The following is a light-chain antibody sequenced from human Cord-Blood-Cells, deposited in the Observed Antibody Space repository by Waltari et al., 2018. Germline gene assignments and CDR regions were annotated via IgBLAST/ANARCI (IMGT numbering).Light chain of an antibody. CDR3: QQYYSTPYT. CDR2: WAS. V-gene: IGKV4-1*01. CDR1: QSVLYSSNNKNY. Sequence: DIVMTQPPDSLAVSLVKKATINCKSSQSVLYSSNNKNYLAWYQQKPGQPPKLLIYWASTRESGVPDRFSGSGSGTDFTLTISSLQAEDVAVYYCQQYYSTPYTFGQGTKLEIK. J-gene: IGKJ2*01.